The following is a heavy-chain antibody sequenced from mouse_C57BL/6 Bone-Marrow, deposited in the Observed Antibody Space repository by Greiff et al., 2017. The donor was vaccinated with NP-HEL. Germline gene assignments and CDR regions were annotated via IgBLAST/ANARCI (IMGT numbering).Heavy chain of an antibody. J-gene: IGHJ3*01. Sequence: VQLVESGPGLVQPSQSLSITCTVSGFSLTSYGVHWVRQSPGKGLEWLGVIWSGGSTDYNAAFISRLSISKDNSKSQVFFKMNSLQADDTAIYYCARKAYYSNGWFAYWGQGTLVTVSA. CDR2: IWSGGST. V-gene: IGHV2-2*01. D-gene: IGHD2-5*01. CDR1: GFSLTSYG. CDR3: ARKAYYSNGWFAY.